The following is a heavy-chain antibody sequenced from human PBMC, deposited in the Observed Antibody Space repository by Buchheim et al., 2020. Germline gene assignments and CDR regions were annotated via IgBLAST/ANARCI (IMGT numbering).Heavy chain of an antibody. CDR1: GGTFSSYA. CDR3: ARSPQTIVVPAAIPNYFDY. J-gene: IGHJ4*02. CDR2: IIPILGIA. D-gene: IGHD2-2*02. Sequence: QVQLVQSGAEVKKPGSSVKVSCKASGGTFSSYAISWVRQAPGQGLEWMGRIIPILGIANYAQKFQGRVTITADKSTSTAYMELSSLRSEDTAVYYCARSPQTIVVPAAIPNYFDYWGQGTL. V-gene: IGHV1-69*04.